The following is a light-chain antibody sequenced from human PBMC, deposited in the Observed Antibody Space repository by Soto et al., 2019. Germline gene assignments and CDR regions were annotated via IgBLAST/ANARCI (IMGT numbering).Light chain of an antibody. Sequence: QSVLTQPPSASGSPGQSVTISCTGTSSDVGLYNYVSWYQQHPGKAPKVIIFEVSQRPSGVPYRFSGSKSGNTAYLPVSGLQAEDEADYYCSSYAGSNNLVFGGGTKLTVL. CDR3: SSYAGSNNLV. V-gene: IGLV2-8*01. CDR2: EVS. J-gene: IGLJ2*01. CDR1: SSDVGLYNY.